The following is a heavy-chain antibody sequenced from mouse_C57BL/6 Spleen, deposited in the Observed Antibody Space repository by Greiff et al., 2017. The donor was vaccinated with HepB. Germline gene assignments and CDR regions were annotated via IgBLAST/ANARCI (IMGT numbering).Heavy chain of an antibody. CDR1: GYSITSGYY. Sequence: EVKLMESGPGLVKPSQSLSLTCSVTGYSITSGYYWNWIRQFPGNKLEWMGYISYDGSNNYNPSLKNRISITRDTSKNQFFLKLNSVTTEDTATYYCAGGTPTVVATGGYFDVWGTGTTVTVSS. CDR3: AGGTPTVVATGGYFDV. J-gene: IGHJ1*03. CDR2: ISYDGSN. D-gene: IGHD1-1*01. V-gene: IGHV3-6*01.